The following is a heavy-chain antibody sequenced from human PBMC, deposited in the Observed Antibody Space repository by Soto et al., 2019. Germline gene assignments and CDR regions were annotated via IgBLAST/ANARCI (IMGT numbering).Heavy chain of an antibody. J-gene: IGHJ4*02. Sequence: PGGSLRLSCAASGFTFDNYAMSWVRQDPGKGLEWVSGISGSGSSTSYADSVKGRFTISRDNSESTLYLQMNSLRVEDTAVYYCSRSYAVDYWGQGTLVTVSS. V-gene: IGHV3-23*01. CDR3: SRSYAVDY. CDR2: ISGSGSST. CDR1: GFTFDNYA.